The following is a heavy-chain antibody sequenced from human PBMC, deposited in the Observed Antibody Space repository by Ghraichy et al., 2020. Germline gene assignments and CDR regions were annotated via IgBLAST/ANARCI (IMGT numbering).Heavy chain of an antibody. CDR1: GYTFTNYD. CDR3: VRYYYYYYGIDV. V-gene: IGHV1-8*01. Sequence: ASVKVSCKASGYTFTNYDIHWVRQATGQGLEWMAWINPNTGNTVYAQNLQGRVTLTRNTSTSTAYMELSSLRSDDTAVYYCVRYYYYYYGIDVWGQGTTVTVSS. CDR2: INPNTGNT. J-gene: IGHJ6*02.